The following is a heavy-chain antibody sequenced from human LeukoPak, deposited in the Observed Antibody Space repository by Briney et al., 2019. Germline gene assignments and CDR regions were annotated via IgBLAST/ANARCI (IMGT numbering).Heavy chain of an antibody. Sequence: GGSLRLSCEASGFTFSSYSMNWVRQAPGKGLEWVAFIRYDGSNKYYADSVKGRFTISRDNSKNTLYLQMNSLRAEDTAVYYCAKGDSSSGWYSGYYYYMDVWGKGTTVTISS. J-gene: IGHJ6*03. CDR3: AKGDSSSGWYSGYYYYMDV. CDR2: IRYDGSNK. CDR1: GFTFSSYS. D-gene: IGHD6-19*01. V-gene: IGHV3-30*02.